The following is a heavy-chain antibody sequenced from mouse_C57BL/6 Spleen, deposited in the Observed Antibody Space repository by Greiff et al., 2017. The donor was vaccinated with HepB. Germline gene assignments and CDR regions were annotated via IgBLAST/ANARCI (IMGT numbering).Heavy chain of an antibody. CDR1: GYTFTSYW. J-gene: IGHJ2*01. Sequence: VQLQQPGAELVRPGSSVKLSCKASGYTFTSYWMHWVKQRPIQGLEWIGNIDPSDSETHYNQKFKDKATLTVDKSSSTAYMQLSSLTSEDSAVYYCARWGSTVVATDYFDYWGQGTTLTVSS. CDR2: IDPSDSET. D-gene: IGHD1-1*01. CDR3: ARWGSTVVATDYFDY. V-gene: IGHV1-52*01.